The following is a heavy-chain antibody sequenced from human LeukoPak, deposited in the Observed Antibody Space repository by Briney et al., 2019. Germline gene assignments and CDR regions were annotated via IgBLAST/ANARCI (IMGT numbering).Heavy chain of an antibody. D-gene: IGHD6-6*01. CDR1: GYTFTSYG. Sequence: ASVKVSCKASGYTFTSYGISWVRQAPGQGLEWMGWISAYNGNTNYAQKLQGRVTITADKSTSTAYMELSSLISEDTAVYYCARDPTFEYSSSNWFDPWGQGTLVTVSS. J-gene: IGHJ5*02. CDR3: ARDPTFEYSSSNWFDP. V-gene: IGHV1-18*01. CDR2: ISAYNGNT.